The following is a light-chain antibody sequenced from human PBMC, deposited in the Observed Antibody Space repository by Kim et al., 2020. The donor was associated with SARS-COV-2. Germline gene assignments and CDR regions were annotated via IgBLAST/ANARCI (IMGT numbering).Light chain of an antibody. CDR2: GRN. Sequence: SSELTQDPAVCVALGQTVRITCQGDSLRSYYANWYQQKPRQAPLLVIFGRNNRPSGITQRCSGSTSGNTASLTNSGAQAEDEADFYCQSRDSGGNVVFGGGTQLTVL. CDR3: QSRDSGGNVV. V-gene: IGLV3-19*01. J-gene: IGLJ2*01. CDR1: SLRSYY.